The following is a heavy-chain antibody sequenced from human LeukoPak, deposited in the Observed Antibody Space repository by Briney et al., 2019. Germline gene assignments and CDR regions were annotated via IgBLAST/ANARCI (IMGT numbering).Heavy chain of an antibody. CDR2: INHSGST. CDR3: ARDRYCSGGIYTNFDY. D-gene: IGHD2-15*01. J-gene: IGHJ4*02. Sequence: SETLSLTCAVYGGSFSGYYWSWIRQPPGKGLEWIGEINHSGSTNYNPSLKSRVTISVDTSKNQFPLKLSSVTAADTAVYYCARDRYCSGGIYTNFDYWGQGTLVTVSS. CDR1: GGSFSGYY. V-gene: IGHV4-34*01.